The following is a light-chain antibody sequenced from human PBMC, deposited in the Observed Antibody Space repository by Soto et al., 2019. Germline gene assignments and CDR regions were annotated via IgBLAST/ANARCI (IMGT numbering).Light chain of an antibody. V-gene: IGKV1-5*01. Sequence: DIQMTQSPSTLSASVGDRVTITCRASQSISSWLAWYQQKPGKAPNLLIFDASSLESGVQSRFSGSGSGTEFTLTISSLQPGDFATYYCLQYNSYSFGQGTKLEIK. CDR3: LQYNSYS. CDR2: DAS. CDR1: QSISSW. J-gene: IGKJ2*01.